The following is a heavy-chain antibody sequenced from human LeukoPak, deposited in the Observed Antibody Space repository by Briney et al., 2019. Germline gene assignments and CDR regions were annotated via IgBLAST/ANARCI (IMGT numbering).Heavy chain of an antibody. CDR2: IRQNGRET. J-gene: IGHJ4*02. Sequence: GGSLRLSCAASGFTFSNYWMCWVRQIPGKGLEWVANIRQNGRETHYVDSVKGRFTISRDNSKNSLSLQMNSLRVEDTAVYYCARFSGLGSNWGRDYWGRGTLVTVSS. V-gene: IGHV3-7*05. CDR1: GFTFSNYW. D-gene: IGHD3-16*01. CDR3: ARFSGLGSNWGRDY.